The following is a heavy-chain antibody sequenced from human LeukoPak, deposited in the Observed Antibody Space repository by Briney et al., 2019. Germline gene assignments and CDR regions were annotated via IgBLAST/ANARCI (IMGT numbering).Heavy chain of an antibody. CDR3: ASMIVADFDY. CDR2: INWNGGST. CDR1: GFTFDDYG. D-gene: IGHD3-22*01. J-gene: IGHJ4*02. Sequence: GGSLRLSCAASGFTFDDYGMSWVRQAPGKGLEWVSGINWNGGSTGYADSVKGRFTISRDNAKNSLYLQMNSLRAEDTAVYYCASMIVADFDYWGQGTLVTVSS. V-gene: IGHV3-20*04.